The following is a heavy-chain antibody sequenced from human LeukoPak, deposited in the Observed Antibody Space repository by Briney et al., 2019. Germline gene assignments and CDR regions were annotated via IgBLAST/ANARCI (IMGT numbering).Heavy chain of an antibody. CDR2: ITSGGST. Sequence: PGGSLRLSCAASGLTVSANYMSWVRQAPGKGLEWVSVITSGGSTYYADSVKDRFTISRDICKNTLSLQMNSLRAEDTAVYFCARDPEGCSGGSCNSLSFVWGQGTLVTVSS. D-gene: IGHD2-15*01. CDR3: ARDPEGCSGGSCNSLSFV. V-gene: IGHV3-66*01. CDR1: GLTVSANY. J-gene: IGHJ4*02.